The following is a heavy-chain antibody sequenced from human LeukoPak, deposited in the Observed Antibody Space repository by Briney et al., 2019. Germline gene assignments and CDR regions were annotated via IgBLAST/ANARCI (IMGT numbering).Heavy chain of an antibody. CDR1: GFTFNTYA. V-gene: IGHV3-23*01. CDR2: ISGSAVTT. J-gene: IGHJ6*02. Sequence: PGGSLRLSCAASGFTFNTYAMNWVRQAPGKGLEWVSGISGSAVTTHYADSVKGRFTISRDNSKNTLSLQMDSLRAEDTALYYCARVIYPSYYSFCGMDVWGQGTTVTVSS. D-gene: IGHD3-10*01. CDR3: ARVIYPSYYSFCGMDV.